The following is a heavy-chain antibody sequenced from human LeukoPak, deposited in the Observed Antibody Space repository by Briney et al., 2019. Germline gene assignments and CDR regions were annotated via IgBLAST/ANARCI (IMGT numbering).Heavy chain of an antibody. Sequence: SETLSLTCAVYGGSFSGYYWSWVRQPPGKGLEWIGEINHSGSTNYNPSLRSRGTISVDTSKNHFSLKLSSVTAADTAVYYCARHWRANWYFHLWGRGTLVPVS. V-gene: IGHV4-34*01. D-gene: IGHD3-3*01. CDR2: INHSGST. J-gene: IGHJ2*01. CDR3: ARHWRANWYFHL. CDR1: GGSFSGYY.